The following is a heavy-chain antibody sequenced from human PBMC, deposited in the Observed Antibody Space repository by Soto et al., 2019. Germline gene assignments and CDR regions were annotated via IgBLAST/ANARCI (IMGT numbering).Heavy chain of an antibody. CDR3: TRGLLEYSSSSFIAPWI. D-gene: IGHD6-6*01. CDR1: GFTFGDYA. CDR2: IRSKDYGGTT. J-gene: IGHJ3*02. V-gene: IGHV3-49*03. Sequence: AGGSLRLSCTGSGFTFGDYARSWFRQAPGKGLEWVGFIRSKDYGGTTEYAASVKGRFAISRDDSKSIAYLQMNSLKTEDTAVYYCTRGLLEYSSSSFIAPWIWGQGTMVTVSS.